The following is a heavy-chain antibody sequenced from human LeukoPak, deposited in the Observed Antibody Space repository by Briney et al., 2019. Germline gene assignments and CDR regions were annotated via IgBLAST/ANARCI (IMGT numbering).Heavy chain of an antibody. CDR3: ARDLHPRLTGYLDY. V-gene: IGHV3-53*01. Sequence: PGGSLRLSCAASGFTFSSNSMNWVRQAPGKGLEWVSVIYSGGSTYYADSVEGRFTVSRDNSKNTLYLEMRSLRAEDTAVYYCARDLHPRLTGYLDYWGQGTLVTVSS. CDR2: IYSGGST. CDR1: GFTFSSNS. D-gene: IGHD3-16*01. J-gene: IGHJ4*02.